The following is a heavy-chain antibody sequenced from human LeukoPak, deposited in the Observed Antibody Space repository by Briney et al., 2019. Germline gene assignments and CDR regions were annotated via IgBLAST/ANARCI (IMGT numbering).Heavy chain of an antibody. CDR1: GGTFSSYA. Sequence: SVKVSCKASGGTFSSYAISWVRQAPGQGLERMGGIIPIFGTANYAQKFQGRVTITADKSTSTAYMELSSLRSEDTAVYYCASGDDYGDYGDPYYYYYMDVWGKGTTVTVSS. CDR2: IIPIFGTA. V-gene: IGHV1-69*06. CDR3: ASGDDYGDYGDPYYYYYMDV. J-gene: IGHJ6*03. D-gene: IGHD4-17*01.